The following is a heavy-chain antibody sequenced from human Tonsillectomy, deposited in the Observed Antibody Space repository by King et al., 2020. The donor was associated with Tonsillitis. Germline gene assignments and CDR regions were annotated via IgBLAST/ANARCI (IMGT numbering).Heavy chain of an antibody. Sequence: VQLVESGGGLVQPGGSLRLSCAASGFTFSTYAMSWVRQAPGKGLEWVSAISGSGGSTYYAGSVKGRFSISRDNSKNTLSLRMNGLRAEDTAIYYCAKKNYGGNSADSFDSWGQGTLVTVSS. CDR2: ISGSGGST. CDR3: AKKNYGGNSADSFDS. CDR1: GFTFSTYA. D-gene: IGHD4-23*01. J-gene: IGHJ4*02. V-gene: IGHV3-23*04.